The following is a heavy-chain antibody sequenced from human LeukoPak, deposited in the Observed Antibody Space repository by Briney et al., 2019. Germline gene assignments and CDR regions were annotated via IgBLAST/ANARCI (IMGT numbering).Heavy chain of an antibody. CDR1: GFTFSSYA. J-gene: IGHJ4*02. CDR2: ISGSGGST. D-gene: IGHD4-11*01. V-gene: IGHV3-23*01. CDR3: AKGVAPSYSTHLYYFDY. Sequence: GGSLRLSCAASGFTFSSYAMSWVRQAPGKGLEWVSAISGSGGSTYYADSVKGRFTISRDNSKNTLYLQMNSLRAEDTAVYYCAKGVAPSYSTHLYYFDYWGQGTLVTVSS.